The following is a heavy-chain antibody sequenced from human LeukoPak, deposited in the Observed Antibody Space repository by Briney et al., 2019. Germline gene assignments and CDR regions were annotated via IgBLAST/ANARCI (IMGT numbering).Heavy chain of an antibody. J-gene: IGHJ5*02. CDR2: ASADNGET. V-gene: IGHV1-18*01. CDR1: GYSFNTYG. Sequence: ASVTVSCKASGYSFNTYGISWVRQAPGQGLEWMGWASADNGETNYAQKFQGRVTMTTDTSTSTAYMELRSLRSDDTAVYYCARDYQLLLLWDCFDPWGQGTLVSVSS. D-gene: IGHD2-2*01. CDR3: ARDYQLLLLWDCFDP.